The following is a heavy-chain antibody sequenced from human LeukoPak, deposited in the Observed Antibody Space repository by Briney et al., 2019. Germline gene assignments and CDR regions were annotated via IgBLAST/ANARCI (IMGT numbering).Heavy chain of an antibody. J-gene: IGHJ4*02. CDR1: GFTFGDYA. V-gene: IGHV3-49*04. CDR3: TRGYGDYVKYSDY. CDR2: IRSKAYGGTT. D-gene: IGHD4-17*01. Sequence: GGSLRLSCTASGFTFGDYAMSWVRQAPGKGLEWVGFIRSKAYGGTTEYAASVKGRFTISRDDSKSIAYLQMNSLKTEDTAVYYCTRGYGDYVKYSDYWGQGTLVTVSS.